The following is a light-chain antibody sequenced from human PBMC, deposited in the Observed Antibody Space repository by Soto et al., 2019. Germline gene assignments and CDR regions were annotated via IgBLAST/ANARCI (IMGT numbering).Light chain of an antibody. V-gene: IGLV1-40*01. Sequence: QSVLTQPPSVSGAPGQRVTISCTGSSSNIGAGYDVHWYQQLPGTAPKLLIYCNSNRPSGVPDRFSGSKSGTSASLAITGLQAEDEADYYCQSYASSLSGYVFGTGTKLTVL. CDR1: SSNIGAGYD. CDR2: CNS. CDR3: QSYASSLSGYV. J-gene: IGLJ1*01.